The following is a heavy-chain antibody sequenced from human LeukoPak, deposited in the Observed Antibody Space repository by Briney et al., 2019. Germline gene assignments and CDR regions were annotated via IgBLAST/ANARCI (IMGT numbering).Heavy chain of an antibody. D-gene: IGHD3-22*01. Sequence: GGSLRLSCAASGFTFSDYYMSWIRQAPGKGLEWASYISSSGSTIYYADSVKGRFTISRDNAKNSLYLQMNSLRAEDTAVYYCARYDRAAAPAGSSGYCDYWGQGTLVTVSS. CDR1: GFTFSDYY. CDR3: ARYDRAAAPAGSSGYCDY. V-gene: IGHV3-11*04. J-gene: IGHJ4*02. CDR2: ISSSGSTI.